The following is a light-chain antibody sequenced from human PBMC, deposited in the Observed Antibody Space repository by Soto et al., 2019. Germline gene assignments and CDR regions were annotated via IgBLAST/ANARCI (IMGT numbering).Light chain of an antibody. CDR3: CSYAGAFTYV. J-gene: IGLJ1*01. Sequence: QSAMTQPRSVSGSPGHSVTISCTGTSSDVCGYSYVSWYQQHTGKAPKLMISDVSKRPSGVPDRFSGSKFGNTASLTISGLQAEDEADYYCCSYAGAFTYVFGSGTKLTVL. V-gene: IGLV2-11*01. CDR1: SSDVCGYSY. CDR2: DVS.